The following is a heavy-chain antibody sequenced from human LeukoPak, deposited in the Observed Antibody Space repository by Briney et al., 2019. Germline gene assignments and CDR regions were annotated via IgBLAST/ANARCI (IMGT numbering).Heavy chain of an antibody. Sequence: ASVKVSCXASGYTFTGYYMHWVRLAPGQGLEWMGRINPNSGGTNYAQKFQGRVTMTRDASISTAYMELSRLRSDDTAVYYCARIEYSSSSLWFDPWGQGTLVTVSS. V-gene: IGHV1-2*06. CDR2: INPNSGGT. CDR1: GYTFTGYY. CDR3: ARIEYSSSSLWFDP. D-gene: IGHD6-6*01. J-gene: IGHJ5*02.